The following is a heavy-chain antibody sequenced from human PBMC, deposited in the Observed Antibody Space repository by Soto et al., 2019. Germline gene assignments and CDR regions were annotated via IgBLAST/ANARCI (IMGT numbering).Heavy chain of an antibody. CDR2: ISSSSSYI. D-gene: IGHD3-10*01. Sequence: GGSLRLSCAASGFTFSSYSMNWVRQAPGKGLEWVSSISSSSSYIYYADSVKGRFTISRDNAKNSLYLQMNSLRAEDTAVYYCARDRAMVRGAILGYFDYWGQGTLVTVSS. J-gene: IGHJ4*02. CDR3: ARDRAMVRGAILGYFDY. CDR1: GFTFSSYS. V-gene: IGHV3-21*01.